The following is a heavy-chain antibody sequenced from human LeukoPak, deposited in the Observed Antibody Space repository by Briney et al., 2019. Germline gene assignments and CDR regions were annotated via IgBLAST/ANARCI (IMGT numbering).Heavy chain of an antibody. J-gene: IGHJ5*02. V-gene: IGHV4-38-2*02. D-gene: IGHD3-10*01. CDR2: IYHSGST. CDR1: GYSISSGYY. CDR3: ARDHGSGGYNWFDP. Sequence: SETLSLTCTVCGYSISSGYYWGWIRQPPGKGLEWIGGIYHSGSTYYNPSLKSRVTISVDTSKNQFSLKLSSVTAADTAVYYCARDHGSGGYNWFDPWGQGTLVTVSS.